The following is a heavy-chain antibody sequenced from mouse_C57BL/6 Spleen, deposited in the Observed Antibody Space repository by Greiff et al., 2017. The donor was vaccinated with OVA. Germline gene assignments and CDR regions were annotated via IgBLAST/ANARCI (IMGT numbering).Heavy chain of an antibody. CDR1: GFSLTSYG. D-gene: IGHD1-3*01. CDR2: IWSGGST. V-gene: IGHV2-2*01. Sequence: VQLVESGPGLVQPSQSLSITCTVSGFSLTSYGVHWVRQSPGKGLEWLGVIWSGGSTDYNAAFISRLSISKDNSTSQVFFSMHSLQADDTSFCYCASQYNNYFDYWGQGTTLTVSS. CDR3: ASQYNNYFDY. J-gene: IGHJ2*01.